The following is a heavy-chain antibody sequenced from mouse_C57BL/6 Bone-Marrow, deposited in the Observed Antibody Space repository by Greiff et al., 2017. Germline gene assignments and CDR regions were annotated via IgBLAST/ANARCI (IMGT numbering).Heavy chain of an antibody. Sequence: QVQLQQSGPELVKPGASVKLSCKASGYTFTSYDINWVKQRPGQGLEWIGWIYPRDGSPKYNEKFKGKATLTVDTSSSTAYMELHSLTSEDSAVYFCAREDYYGSGGYFDYWGQGTTLTVSS. CDR3: AREDYYGSGGYFDY. V-gene: IGHV1-85*01. D-gene: IGHD1-1*01. CDR2: IYPRDGSP. J-gene: IGHJ2*01. CDR1: GYTFTSYD.